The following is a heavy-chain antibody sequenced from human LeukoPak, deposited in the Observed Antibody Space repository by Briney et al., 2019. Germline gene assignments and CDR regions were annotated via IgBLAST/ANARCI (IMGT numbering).Heavy chain of an antibody. Sequence: PGGSLRLSCAASGFTFSSYAMSWVRQAPGKGLEWVSAISGSGGSTYYADSVKGRFTISRDNSKNTLYLQMNSLRAEDTAVYYCAKVGANYDFWNATLYYYYMDVWGKGTTVTVSS. J-gene: IGHJ6*03. CDR1: GFTFSSYA. V-gene: IGHV3-23*01. CDR3: AKVGANYDFWNATLYYYYMDV. D-gene: IGHD3-3*01. CDR2: ISGSGGST.